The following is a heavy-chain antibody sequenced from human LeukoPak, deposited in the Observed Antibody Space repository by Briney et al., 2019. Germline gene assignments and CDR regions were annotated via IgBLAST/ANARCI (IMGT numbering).Heavy chain of an antibody. Sequence: PSETLSLTCTVSGGPISSYYWSWIRQPPGKGLEWIGTIYYSVSTHYNPSLKSRVTISVDTSKNQFSLKLSSVTAADTAVYYCARAAYYYDSSGYYYDAFDIWGQGTMVTVSS. CDR1: GGPISSYY. D-gene: IGHD3-22*01. CDR3: ARAAYYYDSSGYYYDAFDI. CDR2: IYYSVST. J-gene: IGHJ3*02. V-gene: IGHV4-59*12.